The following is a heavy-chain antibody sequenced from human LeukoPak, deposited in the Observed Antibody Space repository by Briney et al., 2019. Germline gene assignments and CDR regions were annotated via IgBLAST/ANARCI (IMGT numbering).Heavy chain of an antibody. CDR3: ARDGYDFWSGYSDYYYYYMDV. CDR2: INPNSGGT. Sequence: ASVKASCKASGYTFTGYYMHWVRQAPGQGLEWMGWINPNSGGTNYAQKFQGRVTMTRDTSISTAYMELSRLRSDDTAVYYCARDGYDFWSGYSDYYYYYMDVWGKGTTVTVSS. J-gene: IGHJ6*03. D-gene: IGHD3-3*01. CDR1: GYTFTGYY. V-gene: IGHV1-2*02.